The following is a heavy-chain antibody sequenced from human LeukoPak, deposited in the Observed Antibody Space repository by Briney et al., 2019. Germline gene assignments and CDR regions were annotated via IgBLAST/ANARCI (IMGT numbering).Heavy chain of an antibody. Sequence: PGRSLRLSCAASGFTFSSYGMHWVRQAPGKGLEWVAVISYDGSNKYYADSVKGRFTISRDNSKNTLYLQMSSLRAEDTAVYYCAKTQQWLVPCFDYWGQGTLVTVSS. CDR3: AKTQQWLVPCFDY. D-gene: IGHD6-19*01. V-gene: IGHV3-30*18. J-gene: IGHJ4*02. CDR2: ISYDGSNK. CDR1: GFTFSSYG.